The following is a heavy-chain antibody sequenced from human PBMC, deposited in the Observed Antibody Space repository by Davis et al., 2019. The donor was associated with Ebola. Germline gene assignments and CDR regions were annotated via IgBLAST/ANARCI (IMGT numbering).Heavy chain of an antibody. Sequence: GESLKISCAASGFTVSSNYMSWVRQAPGKGLEWVSAISGSGGSRHHADAVKGRFTISRDISKNTVYLQMNSLRAEDTAVYYCAKNDGINGWFGIDVWAQGTTVTVSS. CDR2: ISGSGGSR. V-gene: IGHV3-23*01. CDR3: AKNDGINGWFGIDV. CDR1: GFTVSSNY. J-gene: IGHJ6*02. D-gene: IGHD6-19*01.